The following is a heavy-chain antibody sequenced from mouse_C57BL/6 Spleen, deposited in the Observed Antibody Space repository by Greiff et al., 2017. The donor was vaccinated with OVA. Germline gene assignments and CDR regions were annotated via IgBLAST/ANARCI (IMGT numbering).Heavy chain of an antibody. V-gene: IGHV1-82*01. CDR3: ARWGQLLGY. J-gene: IGHJ2*01. Sequence: QVQLKQSGPELVKPGASVKISCKASGYAFSSSWMNWVKQRPGKGLEWIGRIYPGDGDTNYNGKFKGKATLTADKSSSTAYMQLSSLTSEDSAVYFCARWGQLLGYWGQGTTLTVSS. D-gene: IGHD6-1*01. CDR2: IYPGDGDT. CDR1: GYAFSSSW.